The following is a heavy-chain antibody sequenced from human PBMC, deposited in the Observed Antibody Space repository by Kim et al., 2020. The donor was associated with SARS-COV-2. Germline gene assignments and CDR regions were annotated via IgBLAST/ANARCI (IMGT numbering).Heavy chain of an antibody. CDR1: GVSISTSCFY. D-gene: IGHD6-19*01. V-gene: IGHV4-39*01. J-gene: IGHJ4*02. Sequence: SETLSLTCTVSGVSISTSCFYWGWIRQPPGKGLEWIGSIYYSGTTFYNPSLKSRVTITVDTSKNHFSLMLSSVTAADTSVYYCARHSGSTVWYDSFGYWGQGTLVTVSS. CDR2: IYYSGTT. CDR3: ARHSGSTVWYDSFGY.